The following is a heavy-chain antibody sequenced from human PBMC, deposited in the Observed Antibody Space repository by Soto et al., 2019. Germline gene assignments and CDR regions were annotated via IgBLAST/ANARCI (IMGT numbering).Heavy chain of an antibody. CDR2: IYYSGST. CDR1: GGSISSSSYY. CDR3: ATRVHGDYPGKYYYAMDV. V-gene: IGHV4-39*07. J-gene: IGHJ6*02. Sequence: PSETLSLTCTVSGGSISSSSYYWGWIRQPPGKGLEWIGSIYYSGSTNYNPSLKSRVTISVDTSKNQFSLKLSSVTAADTAMYYCATRVHGDYPGKYYYAMDVWGQGTTVTVSS. D-gene: IGHD2-21*01.